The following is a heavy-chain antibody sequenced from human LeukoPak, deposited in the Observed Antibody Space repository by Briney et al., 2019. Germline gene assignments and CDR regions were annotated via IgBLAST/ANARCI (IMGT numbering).Heavy chain of an antibody. CDR1: GGSFSGYY. J-gene: IGHJ4*02. CDR2: INHSGST. CDR3: ARVMRKSGGPIAVAGTASRTYYFDY. D-gene: IGHD6-19*01. Sequence: SETLSLTCAVYGGSFSGYYWSWIRQPPGKGLEWIGEINHSGSTNYNPSLKSRVTISVDTSKNQFSLKLSSVTAADTAVYYCARVMRKSGGPIAVAGTASRTYYFDYWGQGTLVTVSS. V-gene: IGHV4-34*01.